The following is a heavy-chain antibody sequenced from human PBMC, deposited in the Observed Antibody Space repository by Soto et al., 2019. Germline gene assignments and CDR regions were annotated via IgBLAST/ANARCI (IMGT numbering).Heavy chain of an antibody. D-gene: IGHD2-15*01. CDR1: GGTFSSYA. Sequence: QVQLVQSGAEVQKPGSSVKVSCKASGGTFSSYAISWVRQAPGQGLEWMGGIIPIFGTANYAQKFQGRVTITAEDSTSTAYMELSRLRSEDTAVYYCAREGGSGGGGSSGYFDYWGRGTLVTVSS. CDR2: IIPIFGTA. V-gene: IGHV1-69*01. CDR3: AREGGSGGGGSSGYFDY. J-gene: IGHJ2*01.